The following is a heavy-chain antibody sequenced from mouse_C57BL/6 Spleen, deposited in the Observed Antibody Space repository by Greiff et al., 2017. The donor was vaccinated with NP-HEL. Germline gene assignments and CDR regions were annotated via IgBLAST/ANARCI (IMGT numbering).Heavy chain of an antibody. J-gene: IGHJ1*03. CDR1: GFTFTDYY. CDR2: FSKQANGYTT. D-gene: IGHD2-1*01. Sequence: VKLVESGGGLVQPGASLRLSCAASGFTFTDYYMSWVRQPPGKAPEGLALFSKQANGYTTEYTASFKGRFTITIDNSQNILYLQINTLRAEDSATKYCVTAVYGNWYFDVWGTGTTVTVSS. CDR3: VTAVYGNWYFDV. V-gene: IGHV7-4*01.